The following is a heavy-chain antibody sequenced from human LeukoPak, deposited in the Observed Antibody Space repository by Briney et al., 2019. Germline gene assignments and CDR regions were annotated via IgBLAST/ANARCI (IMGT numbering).Heavy chain of an antibody. Sequence: PSETLSLTCAVYGTSFSTYYWNWIRQSPGKGLEWVAAISSSSRDIFYADSGKGRFSISRDNTQNSLSLQMNSLRAEDTAVYYCVREAAATLFDYWGQGTLVTVSS. D-gene: IGHD1-26*01. V-gene: IGHV3-21*01. CDR1: GTSFSTYY. CDR3: VREAAATLFDY. J-gene: IGHJ4*02. CDR2: ISSSSRDI.